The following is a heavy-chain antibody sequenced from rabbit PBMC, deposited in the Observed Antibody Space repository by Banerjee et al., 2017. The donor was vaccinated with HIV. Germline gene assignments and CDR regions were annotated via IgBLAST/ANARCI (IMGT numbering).Heavy chain of an antibody. J-gene: IGHJ4*01. CDR2: INTISGDT. V-gene: IGHV1S40*01. Sequence: WVRQAPGKGLEWIACINTISGDTVYATWAKGRFTISKASWTTVTLQMTSLTAADTATYFCARSYAGKAMTSLNLWGPGTLVTVS. CDR3: ARSYAGKAMTSLNL. D-gene: IGHD4-2*01.